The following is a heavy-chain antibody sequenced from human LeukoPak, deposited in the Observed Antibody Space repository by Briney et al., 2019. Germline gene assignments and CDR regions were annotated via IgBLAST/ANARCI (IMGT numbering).Heavy chain of an antibody. CDR3: ARVGLIGYDLSDHDY. V-gene: IGHV3-66*01. J-gene: IGHJ4*02. Sequence: PGGSLRLSCAASGFTVSSNYMSWVRQAPGKGLEWVSVIYSGGSTYYADSVKGRFTISRDNSKNTLYLQMNSLRAEDTAVYHCARVGLIGYDLSDHDYWGQGTLVTVPS. CDR1: GFTVSSNY. D-gene: IGHD5-12*01. CDR2: IYSGGST.